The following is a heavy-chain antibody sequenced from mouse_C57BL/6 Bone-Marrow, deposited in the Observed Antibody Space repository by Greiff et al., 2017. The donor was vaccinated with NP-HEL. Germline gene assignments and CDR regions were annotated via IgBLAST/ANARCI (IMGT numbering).Heavy chain of an antibody. CDR3: ASPYDYDVAWFAY. V-gene: IGHV5-6*01. D-gene: IGHD2-4*01. CDR2: ISSGGSYT. Sequence: EVQGVESGGDLVKPGGSLKLSCAASGFTFSSYGMSWVRQTPDKRLEWVATISSGGSYTYYPDSVKGRFTISRDNAKNTLYLQMSSLTSEDTAMYYCASPYDYDVAWFAYWGRGTLVTVSA. J-gene: IGHJ3*01. CDR1: GFTFSSYG.